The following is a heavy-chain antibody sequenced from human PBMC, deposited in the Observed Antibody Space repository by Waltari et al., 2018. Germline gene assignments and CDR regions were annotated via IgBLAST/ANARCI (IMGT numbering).Heavy chain of an antibody. Sequence: QVQLQESGPGLVKPSETLSLTCTGSGGSISSHSWSWIRQPPGKGLEWIGYIYYSGSTNYNPSLKSRVTISVDTSKNQFSLKLSSVTAADTAVYYCARGQSSGWYYNWGQGTLVTVSS. D-gene: IGHD6-19*01. CDR1: GGSISSHS. CDR2: IYYSGST. CDR3: ARGQSSGWYYN. V-gene: IGHV4-59*11. J-gene: IGHJ4*02.